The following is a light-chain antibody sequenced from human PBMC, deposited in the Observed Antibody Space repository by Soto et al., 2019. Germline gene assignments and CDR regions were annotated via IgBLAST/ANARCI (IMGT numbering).Light chain of an antibody. V-gene: IGKV3-20*01. J-gene: IGKJ4*01. CDR2: GAS. CDR1: QSVSSSY. Sequence: VLTQSPVTLSLSPVSRAAPSCRASQSVSSSYLAWYQQKPGQAPRLLIYGASSRATGIPDRFSGSGSGTDFTLTISRLEPEDFAVYYCQQYGSSTTFGGGTKVDI. CDR3: QQYGSSTT.